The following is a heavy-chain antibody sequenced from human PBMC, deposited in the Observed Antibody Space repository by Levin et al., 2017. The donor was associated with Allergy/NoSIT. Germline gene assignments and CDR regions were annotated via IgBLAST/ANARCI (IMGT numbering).Heavy chain of an antibody. CDR3: ARDLGVVYYYGMDV. V-gene: IGHV3-30-3*01. CDR2: ISYDGSNK. CDR1: GFTFSSYA. J-gene: IGHJ6*02. D-gene: IGHD3-3*01. Sequence: PGGSLRLSCAASGFTFSSYAMHWVRQAPGKGLEWVAVISYDGSNKYYADSVKGRFTISRDNSKNTLYLQMNSLRAEDTAVYYCARDLGVVYYYGMDVWGQGTTVTVSS.